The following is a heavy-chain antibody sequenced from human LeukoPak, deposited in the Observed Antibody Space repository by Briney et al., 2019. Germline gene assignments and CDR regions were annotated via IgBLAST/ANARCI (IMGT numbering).Heavy chain of an antibody. CDR3: ARVGEQLVYYFDY. D-gene: IGHD6-6*01. CDR2: ISSSGSYI. V-gene: IGHV3-21*01. J-gene: IGHJ4*02. Sequence: GGSLRLSCAASGFTFSTYSMNWVRQAPGKGLEWASSISSSGSYIYHADSVKGRFTISRDNAKNSLYLQMNSLRAEDTAVYYCARVGEQLVYYFDYWGQGTLVTVSS. CDR1: GFTFSTYS.